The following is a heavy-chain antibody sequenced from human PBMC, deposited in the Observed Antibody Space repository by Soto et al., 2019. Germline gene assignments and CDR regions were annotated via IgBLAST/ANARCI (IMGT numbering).Heavy chain of an antibody. V-gene: IGHV3-30*18. J-gene: IGHJ4*02. D-gene: IGHD2-2*01. CDR2: ISYDGSNK. CDR1: GFTFSSYG. CDR3: AKDTNILCLGYFDY. Sequence: HVQLVESGGGVVQPGRSLRLSCAASGFTFSSYGMHWVRQAPGKGLEWVAVISYDGSNKYYADSVKGRFTISRDNSKNTIYLQMNSLRAVVTAVYYSAKDTNILCLGYFDYWGQGTLVTVSS.